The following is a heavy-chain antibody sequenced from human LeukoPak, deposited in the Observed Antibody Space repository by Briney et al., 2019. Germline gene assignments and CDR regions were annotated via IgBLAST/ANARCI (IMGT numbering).Heavy chain of an antibody. CDR1: GFTFSSYA. CDR2: ISHDGSNK. D-gene: IGHD2-8*01. Sequence: PGGSLRLSCAASGFTFSSYAMHWVRQAPGKGLEWVAVISHDGSNKYYADSVKGRFTISRDNSKNTLYLQMNSLRAEDTAVYYCARTGVTNIVLIGWFDPWGQGTLVTVSS. V-gene: IGHV3-30-3*01. CDR3: ARTGVTNIVLIGWFDP. J-gene: IGHJ5*02.